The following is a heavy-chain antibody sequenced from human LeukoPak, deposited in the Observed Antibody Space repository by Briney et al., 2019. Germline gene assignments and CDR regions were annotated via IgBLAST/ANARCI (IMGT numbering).Heavy chain of an antibody. V-gene: IGHV1-46*01. Sequence: ASVRVSCKASGYTFTSYYMHWVRQAPGQGLEWMGIINPSGGSTSYAQKFQGRVTMTRDTSTSTVYMELSSLRSEDTAVYYCASPPLAYYYDSSGYLGYWGQGTLVTVSS. CDR3: ASPPLAYYYDSSGYLGY. D-gene: IGHD3-22*01. J-gene: IGHJ4*02. CDR2: INPSGGST. CDR1: GYTFTSYY.